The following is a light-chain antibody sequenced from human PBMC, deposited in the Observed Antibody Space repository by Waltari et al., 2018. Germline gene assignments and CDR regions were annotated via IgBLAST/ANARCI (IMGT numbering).Light chain of an antibody. J-gene: IGKJ3*01. Sequence: DIQMTQSPTSLSASVGDRVTITCRASQSISSYLNWYQQKPGKAPKVLIYPASSLQSGVPSRFSGSGSGTDFTLTISSLQPEDVATYYCQQSYSIPRTFGPGTKVDIK. CDR2: PAS. CDR3: QQSYSIPRT. CDR1: QSISSY. V-gene: IGKV1-39*01.